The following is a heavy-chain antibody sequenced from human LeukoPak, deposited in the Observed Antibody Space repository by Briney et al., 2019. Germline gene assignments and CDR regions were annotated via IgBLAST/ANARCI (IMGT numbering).Heavy chain of an antibody. CDR1: GLTFNSYW. J-gene: IGHJ4*02. CDR2: INGDGSST. Sequence: GGSLRLSCAASGLTFNSYWMHWVRQDPGKGLLWVSRINGDGSSTTYAGAVKGRFTISRDNAKNTLYLQMNSLRAEDTAIYYCRTYRWGDSFEYWGQGTLVTVSS. D-gene: IGHD3-16*01. CDR3: RTYRWGDSFEY. V-gene: IGHV3-74*01.